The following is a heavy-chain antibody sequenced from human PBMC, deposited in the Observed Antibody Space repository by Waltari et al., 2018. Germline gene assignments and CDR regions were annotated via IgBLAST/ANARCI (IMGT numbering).Heavy chain of an antibody. V-gene: IGHV3-7*01. CDR2: IKQDGRDK. D-gene: IGHD2-8*02. CDR3: ARVYWPRGFDY. CDR1: GFNFSSYW. Sequence: EVRLVESGGGLVQPGGSLRLSCAASGFNFSSYWMSWVRQAPGKGLGWVANIKQDGRDKYYVDSVEGRFTGSRDNAKNSLYLQMNSLRAEDTAVYYCARVYWPRGFDYWGQGTLVTVSS. J-gene: IGHJ4*02.